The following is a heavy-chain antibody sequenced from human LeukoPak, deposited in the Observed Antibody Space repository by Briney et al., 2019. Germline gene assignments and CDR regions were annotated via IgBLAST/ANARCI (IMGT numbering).Heavy chain of an antibody. Sequence: SQTLSLTCAISGDSVSSNSAAWNWIRQSPSRGLEWLGRTYYRSKWYNDYAVSVKSRITISPDTSKNQFSLQLNSVTPEDTAVYYCATVYAQNDAFDIWGQGTMVTVSS. CDR2: TYYRSKWYN. J-gene: IGHJ3*02. CDR1: GDSVSSNSAA. D-gene: IGHD2-8*01. V-gene: IGHV6-1*01. CDR3: ATVYAQNDAFDI.